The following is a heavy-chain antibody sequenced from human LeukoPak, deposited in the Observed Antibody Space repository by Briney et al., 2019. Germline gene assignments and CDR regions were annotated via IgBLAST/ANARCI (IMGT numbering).Heavy chain of an antibody. CDR2: IHPNSGGT. CDR1: GYTFTGYY. D-gene: IGHD1-7*01. Sequence: ASVEVSCKASGYTFTGYYMHWVRQAPGQGLEWMGWIHPNSGGTGYPQKFQGRVTMTRDTSITTVYMELSSLRSDDTAVYYCARVMGWNYIPNPRDAFDIWGRGTMVTVSS. V-gene: IGHV1-2*02. CDR3: ARVMGWNYIPNPRDAFDI. J-gene: IGHJ3*02.